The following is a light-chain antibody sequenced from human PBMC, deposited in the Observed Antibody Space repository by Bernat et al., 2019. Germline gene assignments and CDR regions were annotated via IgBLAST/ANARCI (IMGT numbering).Light chain of an antibody. V-gene: IGKV1-5*03. CDR2: KAS. CDR3: QQYHSSSPHT. J-gene: IGKJ2*01. Sequence: DIQMTQSPSTLSASVGDRVTMTCRASQSTSRWLAWYQQKPGQAPKPLIYKASNLESGVPSRFSGSGSGSEFNLTIHSLQSDDLATYYCQQYHSSSPHTFDQGTVVEIK. CDR1: QSTSRW.